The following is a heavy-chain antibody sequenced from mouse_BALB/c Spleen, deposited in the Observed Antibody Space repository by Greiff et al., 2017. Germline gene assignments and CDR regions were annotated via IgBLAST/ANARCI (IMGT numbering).Heavy chain of an antibody. D-gene: IGHD1-1*02. J-gene: IGHJ3*01. CDR1: GFAFSSYD. CDR3: ARQPFGIPFAY. CDR2: ISSGGGST. V-gene: IGHV5-12-1*01. Sequence: EVKLMESGGGLVKPGGSLKLSCAASGFAFSSYDMSWVRQTPEKRLEWVAYISSGGGSTYYPDTVKGRFTISRDNAKNTLYLQMSSLKSEDTAMYYCARQPFGIPFAYWGQGTLVTVSA.